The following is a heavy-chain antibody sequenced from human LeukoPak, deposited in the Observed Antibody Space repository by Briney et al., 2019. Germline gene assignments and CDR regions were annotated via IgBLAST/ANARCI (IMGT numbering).Heavy chain of an antibody. CDR2: ISSSGSTI. D-gene: IGHD3-22*01. J-gene: IGHJ3*01. Sequence: GGSLRLSCAASGFTFSSYSMNWVRQAPGKGLEWVSYISSSGSTIYYADSVKGRLTISRDNAKNSLYLQMNSLRDEDTAVYFCARDDSTAHHAFDVWGHGTMVTVSS. CDR1: GFTFSSYS. V-gene: IGHV3-48*02. CDR3: ARDDSTAHHAFDV.